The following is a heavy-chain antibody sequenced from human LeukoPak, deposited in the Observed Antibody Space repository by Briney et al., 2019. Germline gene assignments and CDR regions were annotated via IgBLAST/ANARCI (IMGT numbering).Heavy chain of an antibody. D-gene: IGHD2-2*02. Sequence: ASVKVSCKASGYTFTNYGITWVRQAPGQGLEWMGWISGHNTNTNYAQNLRGRVTMTTDTSTSTAYVELRSLRSDDTAVYYCARGRDKYQLLYWGNTELDVWGQGTTVTVSS. CDR3: ARGRDKYQLLYWGNTELDV. J-gene: IGHJ6*02. CDR2: ISGHNTNT. V-gene: IGHV1-18*01. CDR1: GYTFTNYG.